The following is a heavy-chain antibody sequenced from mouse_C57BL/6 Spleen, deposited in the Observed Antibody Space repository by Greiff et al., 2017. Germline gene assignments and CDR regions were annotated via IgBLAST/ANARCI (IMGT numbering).Heavy chain of an antibody. D-gene: IGHD1-1*01. J-gene: IGHJ2*01. Sequence: VQLQQPGAELVRPGSSVKLSCKASGYTFTSYWMHWVKQRPIQGLEWIGNIDPSDSETHYNQKFKDKATLTVDKSSSQAYMQLISLTSEDSAVYYCSRQGAYGNSYYFDYWGQGTTLTVSS. CDR2: IDPSDSET. CDR3: SRQGAYGNSYYFDY. CDR1: GYTFTSYW. V-gene: IGHV1-52*01.